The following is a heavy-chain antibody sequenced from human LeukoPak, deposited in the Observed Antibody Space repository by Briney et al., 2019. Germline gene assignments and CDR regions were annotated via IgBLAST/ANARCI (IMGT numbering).Heavy chain of an antibody. CDR1: GGSISSSSYY. J-gene: IGHJ3*02. V-gene: IGHV4-39*02. D-gene: IGHD2-2*01. CDR2: IYYSGST. CDR3: ARDAPAHDAFDI. Sequence: PSETMSLACTVSGGSISSSSYYWGWIRQPPGKGLEWIGSIYYSGSTYYNPSLKSRVTISVDTSKNQFSLKLSSVTAADTAVYYSARDAPAHDAFDIWGQGTMVTVSS.